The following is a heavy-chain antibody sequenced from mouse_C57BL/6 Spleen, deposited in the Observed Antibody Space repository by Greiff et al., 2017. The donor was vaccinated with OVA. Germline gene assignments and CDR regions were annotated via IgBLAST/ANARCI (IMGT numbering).Heavy chain of an antibody. V-gene: IGHV5-16*01. CDR2: INYDGSST. J-gene: IGHJ1*03. CDR1: GFTFSDYY. Sequence: EVHLVESEGGLVQPGSSMKLSCTASGFTFSDYYMAWVRQVPEKGLEWVANINYDGSSTYYLDSLKSRFIISRDNAKNILYLQMSSLKSEDTATYYCARDSLSDWYFDVWGTGTTVTVSS. CDR3: ARDSLSDWYFDV.